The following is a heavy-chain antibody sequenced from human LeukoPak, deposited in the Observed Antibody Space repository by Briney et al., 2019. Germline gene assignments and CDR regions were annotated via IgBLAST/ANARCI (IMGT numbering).Heavy chain of an antibody. CDR1: GGSFSGYY. Sequence: SETLSLTCAVYGGSFSGYYWSWIRQPPGKGLEWIGEINHSGSTNYNPSLKSRVAISVDTSKNQFSLKLSSVTAADTAVYYCARAPRYNWNTNTLNWFDPWGQGTLVTVSS. CDR2: INHSGST. J-gene: IGHJ5*02. D-gene: IGHD1/OR15-1a*01. V-gene: IGHV4-34*01. CDR3: ARAPRYNWNTNTLNWFDP.